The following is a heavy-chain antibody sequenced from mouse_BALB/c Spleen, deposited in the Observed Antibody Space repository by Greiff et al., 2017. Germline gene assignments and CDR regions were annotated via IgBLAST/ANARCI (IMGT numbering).Heavy chain of an antibody. D-gene: IGHD2-3*01. CDR3: ARSRDGYYVPYAMDY. Sequence: EVQLVESGGGLVQPGGSRKLSCAASGFSFSSFGMHWVRQAPEKGLEWVAYISSGSSTIYYTDKVKGRFTISRDNPKNTLFLQMTSLRSEDTAMYYCARSRDGYYVPYAMDYWGQGTSVTVSS. J-gene: IGHJ4*01. V-gene: IGHV5-17*02. CDR2: ISSGSSTI. CDR1: GFSFSSFG.